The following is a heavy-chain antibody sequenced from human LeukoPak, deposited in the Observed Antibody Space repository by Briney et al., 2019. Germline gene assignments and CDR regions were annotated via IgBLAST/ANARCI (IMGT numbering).Heavy chain of an antibody. V-gene: IGHV4-59*12. Sequence: SETLSLTCTVSGGSISTYYWSWIRQPPGKGLEWIGYSYYSGSTNYNPSLKSRVTISVDTSKNQFSLKLSSVTAADTAVYYCARMYSGYDLGVYYFDYWGQGTLVTVSS. D-gene: IGHD5-12*01. J-gene: IGHJ4*02. CDR1: GGSISTYY. CDR3: ARMYSGYDLGVYYFDY. CDR2: SYYSGST.